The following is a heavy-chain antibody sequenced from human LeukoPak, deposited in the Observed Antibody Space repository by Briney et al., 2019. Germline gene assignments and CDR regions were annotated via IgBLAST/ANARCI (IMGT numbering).Heavy chain of an antibody. CDR3: AKDASGYPRSPFDY. J-gene: IGHJ4*02. CDR1: GFTFDDYA. D-gene: IGHD3-9*01. Sequence: GRSLRLSCAASGFTFDDYAMHWVRQAPGKGLEWVSGISWNSGSIGCADSVKGRFTISRDNAMNSLYLQMNSLRAEDMALYYCAKDASGYPRSPFDYWGQGTLVTVSS. V-gene: IGHV3-9*03. CDR2: ISWNSGSI.